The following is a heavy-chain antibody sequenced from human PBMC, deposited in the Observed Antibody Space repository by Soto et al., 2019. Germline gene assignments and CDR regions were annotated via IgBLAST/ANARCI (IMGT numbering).Heavy chain of an antibody. J-gene: IGHJ6*02. V-gene: IGHV1-18*01. CDR1: GYPFTSYG. Sequence: QVHLVQSGAEVKKPGASVKVSCKTSGYPFTSYGIGWVRQAPGQGLEWMAWISPYNGNTYFAQKFQGRVTLTTDTSTTTVYMDLRSLRSDDTAVYYCARDQSFDRSYYYGIDVWGQGTTVIVS. CDR2: ISPYNGNT. CDR3: ARDQSFDRSYYYGIDV.